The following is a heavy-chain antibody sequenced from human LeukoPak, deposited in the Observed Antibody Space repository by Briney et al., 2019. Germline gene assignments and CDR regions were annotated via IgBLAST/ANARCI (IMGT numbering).Heavy chain of an antibody. J-gene: IGHJ4*02. Sequence: GGSLRLSCAASGFTFGSYGMHWVRQAPGKGLEWVAVIWYDGSNKYYADSVKGRFTISRDNSKNTLYLQMNSLRAEDTAVYYCARDDVRDGYNLFDYWGQGTLVTVSS. CDR2: IWYDGSNK. D-gene: IGHD5-24*01. CDR3: ARDDVRDGYNLFDY. V-gene: IGHV3-33*01. CDR1: GFTFGSYG.